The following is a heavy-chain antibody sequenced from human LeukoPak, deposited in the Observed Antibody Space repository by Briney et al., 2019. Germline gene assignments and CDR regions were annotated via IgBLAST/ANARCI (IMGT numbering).Heavy chain of an antibody. V-gene: IGHV1-2*02. CDR3: ARESARGPRGFDY. CDR1: GYTFTGYY. J-gene: IGHJ4*02. CDR2: INPNSGGT. Sequence: VASVKVSCKASGYTFTGYYRHWVRQAPGQGLEWMGWINPNSGGTNYAQKFQGRVTMTRDTSISTAYMELSRLRSDDTAVYYCARESARGPRGFDYWGQGTLVTVSS.